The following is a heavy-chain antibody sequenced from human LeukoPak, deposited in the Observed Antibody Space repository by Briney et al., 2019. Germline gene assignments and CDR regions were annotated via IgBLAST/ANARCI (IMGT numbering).Heavy chain of an antibody. CDR2: IYYSGST. V-gene: IGHV4-31*03. D-gene: IGHD3-10*01. Sequence: SQTLSLTCTVSGGSISSGGYYWSWIRQHPGKGLEWIGYIYYSGSTYYNPSLKSRVTISVDTSKNQFSLKLSSVTAADTAVYYCARRRGSGSYWGRNFDYWGQGTLVTVSS. J-gene: IGHJ4*02. CDR3: ARRRGSGSYWGRNFDY. CDR1: GGSISSGGYY.